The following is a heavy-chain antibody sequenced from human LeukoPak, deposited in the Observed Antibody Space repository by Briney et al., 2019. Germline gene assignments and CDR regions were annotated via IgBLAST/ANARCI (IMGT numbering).Heavy chain of an antibody. CDR2: IKQDGSEK. CDR3: AKRGGLAVAGTGFDY. Sequence: PGGSLRLSCAASGFTFSSYWMSWVRQAPGKGLEWVANIKQDGSEKYYVDSVKGRFTISRDNSKNTLYLQMNSLRAEDTAVYYCAKRGGLAVAGTGFDYWGQGTLVTVSS. D-gene: IGHD6-19*01. J-gene: IGHJ4*02. CDR1: GFTFSSYW. V-gene: IGHV3-7*03.